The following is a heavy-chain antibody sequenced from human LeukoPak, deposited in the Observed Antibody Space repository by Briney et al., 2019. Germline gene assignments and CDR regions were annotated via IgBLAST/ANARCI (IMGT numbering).Heavy chain of an antibody. D-gene: IGHD3-3*01. J-gene: IGHJ4*02. CDR3: ARETQLRFLEWFPRGVYYFDY. CDR1: GGSISSGGYY. V-gene: IGHV4-31*03. CDR2: IYYSGST. Sequence: SQTLSLTCTVSGGSISSGGYYWSWIRQHPGKGLEWIGYIYYSGSTYYNPSLKSRVTMSVDTSKNQFSLKLSSVTAADTAVYYCARETQLRFLEWFPRGVYYFDYWGQGTLVAVSS.